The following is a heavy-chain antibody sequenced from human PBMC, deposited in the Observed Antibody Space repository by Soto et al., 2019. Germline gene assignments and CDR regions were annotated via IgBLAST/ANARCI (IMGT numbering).Heavy chain of an antibody. CDR1: GFSFSTYG. Sequence: EVQLLESGGGLVQPGGSLRLSCAVSGFSFSTYGVTWVRQAPGKGLEWVGGVSGGSGSTHYADSVKGRFTITGDDYKNPVYLQMNSLRVEDTAVYYCAKWNGYGDSWGQGTLVTVSS. J-gene: IGHJ4*02. V-gene: IGHV3-23*01. CDR3: AKWNGYGDS. CDR2: VSGGSGST. D-gene: IGHD1-1*01.